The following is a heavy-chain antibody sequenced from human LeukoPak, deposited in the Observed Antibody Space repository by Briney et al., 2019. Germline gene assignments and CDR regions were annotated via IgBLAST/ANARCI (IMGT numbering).Heavy chain of an antibody. CDR2: ITGSGGTT. CDR3: ANTLERENYCSTTSCLYYFDY. J-gene: IGHJ4*02. Sequence: GGSLRLSCAASGFTFSRYAMNWVRQAPGKGLEWVSAITGSGGTTYYADSVKGRFTISRDNSKNTLYLQMNSLRAEDTAVYYCANTLERENYCSTTSCLYYFDYWGLGTLVTVSS. V-gene: IGHV3-23*01. D-gene: IGHD2-2*01. CDR1: GFTFSRYA.